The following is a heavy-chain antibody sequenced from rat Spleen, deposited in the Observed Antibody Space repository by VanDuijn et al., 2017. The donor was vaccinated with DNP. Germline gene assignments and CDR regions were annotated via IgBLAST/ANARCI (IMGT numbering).Heavy chain of an antibody. CDR3: ASLWTLAY. J-gene: IGHJ3*01. CDR1: GFTFSSFP. V-gene: IGHV5S13*01. D-gene: IGHD1-3*01. Sequence: EVQLVESGGGLVQPGRSLKLSCAASGFTFSSFPMAWVRQAPKKGLEWVASISSGGGCTYYPDSVQGRFTISRDNAKNILYLQMDSLRSEDTATYYCASLWTLAYWGQGTLVTVSS. CDR2: ISSGGGCT.